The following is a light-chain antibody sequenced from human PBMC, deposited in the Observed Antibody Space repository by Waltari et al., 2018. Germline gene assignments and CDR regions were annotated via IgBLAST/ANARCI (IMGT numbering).Light chain of an antibody. V-gene: IGKV1-39*01. CDR3: QRGNSSPFT. Sequence: DIQMSRSPSSLSASVGDRVTITCRASQAISSYLNWFQQKPGKAPKLLIYYASSLASGVPSRFSGSGSGTEFTLTISSLQPEDFATYYCQRGNSSPFTFGPGTKLDIK. J-gene: IGKJ3*01. CDR2: YAS. CDR1: QAISSY.